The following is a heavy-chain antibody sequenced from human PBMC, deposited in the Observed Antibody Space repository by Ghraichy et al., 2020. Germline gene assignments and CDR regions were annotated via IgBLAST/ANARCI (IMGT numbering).Heavy chain of an antibody. Sequence: SETLSLTCSVSGASLDTHYWTWIRQPPGKGLEWIGYVYFRGTTDYNPSLKSRVTISADTSKNHFSLTVTSGTAADTAVYFCAIGRDAYRRFDSWGQGTLVTVTS. V-gene: IGHV4-59*11. CDR1: GASLDTHY. CDR2: VYFRGTT. D-gene: IGHD5-24*01. CDR3: AIGRDAYRRFDS. J-gene: IGHJ4*02.